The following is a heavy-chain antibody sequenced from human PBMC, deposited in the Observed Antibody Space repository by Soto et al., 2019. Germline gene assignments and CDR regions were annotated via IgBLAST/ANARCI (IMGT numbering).Heavy chain of an antibody. V-gene: IGHV3-30-3*01. CDR1: GFTFSSYA. Sequence: GSLRLSCAASGFTFSSYAMHWVRQAPGKGLEWVAVISYDGSNKYYADSVKGRFTISRDNSKNTLYLQMNSLRAEDTAVYYCARDRAVAGTSNFDYWGQGTLVTVSS. J-gene: IGHJ4*02. CDR3: ARDRAVAGTSNFDY. CDR2: ISYDGSNK. D-gene: IGHD6-19*01.